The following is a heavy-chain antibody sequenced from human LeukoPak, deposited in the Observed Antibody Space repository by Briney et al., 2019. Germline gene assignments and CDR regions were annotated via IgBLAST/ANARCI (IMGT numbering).Heavy chain of an antibody. CDR3: ARASGSYTQFDY. CDR1: GFTVSSNY. D-gene: IGHD1-26*01. J-gene: IGHJ4*02. V-gene: IGHV3-66*01. Sequence: SGGSLRLSCAASGFTVSSNYMSWVRQAPGKGLEWVSVIYSGGSTCYADSVKGRFTISRDNSKNTLYLQMNSLRAEDTAVYYCARASGSYTQFDYWGQGTLVTVSS. CDR2: IYSGGST.